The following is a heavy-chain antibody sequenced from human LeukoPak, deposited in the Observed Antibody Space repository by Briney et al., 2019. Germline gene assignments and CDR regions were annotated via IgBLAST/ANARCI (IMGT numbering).Heavy chain of an antibody. CDR2: ISGSGGST. CDR3: AKARTTIAAAEN. D-gene: IGHD6-13*01. J-gene: IGHJ4*02. V-gene: IGHV3-23*01. Sequence: GGSLRLSCAASGFTFSSYAMRWVRQAPGKGLEWVSAISGSGGSTYHADPVKGRFTISRDNSKNTLFLQMSSLRADDTAIYYCAKARTTIAAAENWGQGTLVTVSS. CDR1: GFTFSSYA.